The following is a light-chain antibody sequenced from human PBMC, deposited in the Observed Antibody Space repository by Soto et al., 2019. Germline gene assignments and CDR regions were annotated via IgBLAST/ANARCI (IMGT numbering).Light chain of an antibody. J-gene: IGLJ1*01. CDR3: SSYASSSLYV. CDR1: SSDVGRYDY. V-gene: IGLV2-14*01. Sequence: QSVLSHPASVSGSPGLSITISCTGPSSDVGRYDYVSWYQQHPGKVPKLLIYEVSNRPSGVSNRFSGSKSGNTASLTISGLQAEDEADYYCSSYASSSLYVFGTGTKVTVL. CDR2: EVS.